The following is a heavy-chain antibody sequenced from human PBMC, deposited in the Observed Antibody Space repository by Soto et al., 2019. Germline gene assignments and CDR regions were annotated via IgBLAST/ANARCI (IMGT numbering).Heavy chain of an antibody. CDR1: GYTFTSYD. D-gene: IGHD2-2*01. J-gene: IGHJ6*03. V-gene: IGHV1-8*01. CDR3: ARTDIVVVPAALDYYYYMDV. CDR2: MNPNSGNT. Sequence: ASVKVSCKASGYTFTSYDINWVRQATGQGLEWMGWMNPNSGNTGYAQKFQGRVTMTRNTAISTAYMELSSLRSEDTAVYYCARTDIVVVPAALDYYYYMDVWGKGTTVTVSS.